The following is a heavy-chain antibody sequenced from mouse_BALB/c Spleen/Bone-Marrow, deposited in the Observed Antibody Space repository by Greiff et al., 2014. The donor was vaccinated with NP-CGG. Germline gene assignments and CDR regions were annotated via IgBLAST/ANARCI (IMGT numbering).Heavy chain of an antibody. V-gene: IGHV4-1*02. CDR1: GFDFRTYW. D-gene: IGHD1-1*01. J-gene: IGHJ3*01. Sequence: VQLQQSGGGLVQPGGFLKLSCAASGFDFRTYWMSWVRQAPGKGLEWIGEINPDSKTKNYAPSLKDKFIISRDNAKNTLYLQMSKVGSEDTALYYCARMGYYGWLAYWGQGTLVTVSA. CDR3: ARMGYYGWLAY. CDR2: INPDSKTK.